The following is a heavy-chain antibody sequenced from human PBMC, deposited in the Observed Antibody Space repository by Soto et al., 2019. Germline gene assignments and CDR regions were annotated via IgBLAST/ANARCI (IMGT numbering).Heavy chain of an antibody. D-gene: IGHD4-17*01. Sequence: GGSLRLSWAASGFTFSSYAMSWVRQAPGKGLEWVSGISGSGLSTNYADSVKGRFTISRDNSKNTLYLQMNSLRAEDTAVYYCAKMTTRRFDYWGKGTLVTVSS. CDR2: ISGSGLST. CDR1: GFTFSSYA. V-gene: IGHV3-23*01. J-gene: IGHJ4*02. CDR3: AKMTTRRFDY.